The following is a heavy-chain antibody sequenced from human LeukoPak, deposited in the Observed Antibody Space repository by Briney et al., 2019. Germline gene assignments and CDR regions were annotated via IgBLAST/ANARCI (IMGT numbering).Heavy chain of an antibody. Sequence: GGSLRLSCAASGFTFSSYNMNWVRQTPGQGLEWVSSITSGSSHIYYADSVKGRFTISRDNAKNSLYLQINNLRAEDTAVYFCARHDYYFYSMDVWGKGTTVTVSS. CDR3: ARHDYYFYSMDV. CDR1: GFTFSSYN. V-gene: IGHV3-21*01. CDR2: ITSGSSHI. J-gene: IGHJ6*03.